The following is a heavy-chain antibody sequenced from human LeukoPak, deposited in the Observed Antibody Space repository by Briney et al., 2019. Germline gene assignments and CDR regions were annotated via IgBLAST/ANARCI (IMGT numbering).Heavy chain of an antibody. CDR2: ISAYNGNT. Sequence: GASVKVSCKASGYTFTSYGISWVRQAPGQGLEWMGWISAYNGNTNYAQKLQGRVTMTTDTSTSTAYVELRSLRSDDTAVYYCARDTRLYGDYSFDIWGQGTMVTVSS. D-gene: IGHD4-17*01. CDR1: GYTFTSYG. J-gene: IGHJ3*02. V-gene: IGHV1-18*01. CDR3: ARDTRLYGDYSFDI.